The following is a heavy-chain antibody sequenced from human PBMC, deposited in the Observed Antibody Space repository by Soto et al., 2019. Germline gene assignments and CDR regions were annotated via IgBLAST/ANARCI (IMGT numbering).Heavy chain of an antibody. CDR1: GGSISSYY. J-gene: IGHJ4*02. D-gene: IGHD3-10*01. CDR3: ARQPLWFGASR. CDR2: IYYSGST. Sequence: QVQLQESGPGLVKPSETLSLTCTVSGGSISSYYWSWIRQPPGKGLEWIGYIYYSGSTNYNPSLKSLVTISVDTSNNQVSLKLSSVTAADTAVYYCARQPLWFGASRWGQGTLVTVSS. V-gene: IGHV4-59*08.